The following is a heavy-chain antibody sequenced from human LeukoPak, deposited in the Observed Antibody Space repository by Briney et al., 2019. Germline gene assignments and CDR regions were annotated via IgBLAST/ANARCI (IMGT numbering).Heavy chain of an antibody. V-gene: IGHV3-30*02. D-gene: IGHD3-10*01. Sequence: QAGGSLRLSCAASGFTFSSFGMSWVRQAPGKGLEWVTFIQYDGSNKYYADSAKGRFTIFRDNSKNTLYLQMNSLRAEDTAVYYCEGTRGAFDFWGQGTMVTVSS. J-gene: IGHJ3*01. CDR3: EGTRGAFDF. CDR2: IQYDGSNK. CDR1: GFTFSSFG.